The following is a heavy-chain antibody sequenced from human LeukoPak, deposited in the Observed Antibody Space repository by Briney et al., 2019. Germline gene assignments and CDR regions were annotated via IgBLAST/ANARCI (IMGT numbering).Heavy chain of an antibody. CDR1: GFTFSSYG. J-gene: IGHJ6*03. D-gene: IGHD5-12*01. V-gene: IGHV3-30*03. Sequence: GRSLRLSCAASGFTFSSYGMHWVRQAPGKGLEWVAVISYDGSNKYYADSVKGRFTISRDNSKNTLYLQMNSLRAEDTAVYYCARDSALRGYSGYDFFYYYYMDVWGKGTTVTVSS. CDR2: ISYDGSNK. CDR3: ARDSALRGYSGYDFFYYYYMDV.